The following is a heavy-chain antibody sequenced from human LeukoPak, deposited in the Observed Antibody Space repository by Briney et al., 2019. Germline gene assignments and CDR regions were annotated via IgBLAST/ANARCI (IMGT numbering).Heavy chain of an antibody. CDR2: IIGSGGST. V-gene: IGHV3-23*01. CDR1: GFTFSSYA. Sequence: PGGSLRLSCAASGFTFSSYAMHWVRQAPGKGLEWVASIIGSGGSTYYADSVQGRFTISRDNSKNTLYLQMNSLRAEDTAVYYCAKDPNGDYIGAFDIWGQGTMVTVSS. D-gene: IGHD4-17*01. CDR3: AKDPNGDYIGAFDI. J-gene: IGHJ3*02.